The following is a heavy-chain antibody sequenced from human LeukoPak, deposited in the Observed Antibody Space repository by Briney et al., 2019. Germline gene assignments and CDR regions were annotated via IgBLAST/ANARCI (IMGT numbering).Heavy chain of an antibody. CDR3: AASINYYDSSGYSDY. J-gene: IGHJ4*02. V-gene: IGHV1-2*02. Sequence: ASVKVSCKASGGTFSSYAISWVRQAPGQGLEWMGWINPNSGDTNYAQKFQGRVTMTRDTSISTAYMELSRLRSDDTAVYYCAASINYYDSSGYSDYWGQGTLVTVSS. CDR1: GGTFSSYA. D-gene: IGHD3-22*01. CDR2: INPNSGDT.